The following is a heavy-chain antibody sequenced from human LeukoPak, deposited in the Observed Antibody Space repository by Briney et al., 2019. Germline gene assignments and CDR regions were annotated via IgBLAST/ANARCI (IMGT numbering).Heavy chain of an antibody. CDR2: ISYDGSNK. Sequence: PGGSLRLSCAASGFTFSSYGMHWVRQAPGKGLEWVAVISYDGSNKYYADSVKGRFTISRDNSKNTLYLQMNSLRAEDTAVYYCARGGLAAAGNWFDPWGQGTLVTVSS. CDR1: GFTFSSYG. D-gene: IGHD6-13*01. J-gene: IGHJ5*02. CDR3: ARGGLAAAGNWFDP. V-gene: IGHV3-30*19.